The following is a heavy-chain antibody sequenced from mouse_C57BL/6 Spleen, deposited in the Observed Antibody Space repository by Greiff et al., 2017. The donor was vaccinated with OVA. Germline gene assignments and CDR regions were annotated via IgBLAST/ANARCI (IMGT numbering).Heavy chain of an antibody. CDR2: IWSGGST. V-gene: IGHV2-5*01. J-gene: IGHJ2*01. CDR3: AKNQEAGYFDY. CDR1: GFSLTSYG. Sequence: VQLQQSGPGLVQPSQSLSITCTVSGFSLTSYGVHWVRQSPGKGLEWLGVIWSGGSTDYNAAFMSRLSITKDNSKSQVFFKMNNLQADGTAIYDCAKNQEAGYFDYWGQGTTLTVSS.